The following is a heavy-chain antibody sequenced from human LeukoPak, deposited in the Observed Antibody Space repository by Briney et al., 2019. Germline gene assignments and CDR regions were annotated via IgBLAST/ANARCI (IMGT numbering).Heavy chain of an antibody. CDR2: INTNTGNT. J-gene: IGHJ4*02. CDR3: ARGTGYSSSWSPH. D-gene: IGHD6-13*01. Sequence: ASVKVSCKASGYTFTTYAMNWVRQAPGQGLEWMGWINTNTGNTTYAQGFTGRFVFSSDTSASTAYLHISILRAEDTPVYYCARGTGYSSSWSPHWGQGTLVTVSS. V-gene: IGHV7-4-1*02. CDR1: GYTFTTYA.